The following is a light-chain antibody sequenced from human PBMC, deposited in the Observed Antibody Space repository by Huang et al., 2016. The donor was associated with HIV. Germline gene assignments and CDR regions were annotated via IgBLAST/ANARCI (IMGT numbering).Light chain of an antibody. CDR1: ETIGTY. Sequence: EIVLTQSPATLSLSPGDSATLSCRASETIGTYLAWFQQRPGQPPRLLIYDASERATGIPARFSGSWSETDFTLTISSLEPEDFAVYYCHQRSNLPPWTFGQGTRVEIK. V-gene: IGKV3-11*01. CDR3: HQRSNLPPWT. J-gene: IGKJ1*01. CDR2: DAS.